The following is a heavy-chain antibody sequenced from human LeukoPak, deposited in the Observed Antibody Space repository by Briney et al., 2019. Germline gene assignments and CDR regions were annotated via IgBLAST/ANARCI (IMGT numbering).Heavy chain of an antibody. D-gene: IGHD3-22*01. CDR1: GGTFSSYA. J-gene: IGHJ5*02. CDR3: ARDRITMIGYWFDP. CDR2: IIPILGIA. V-gene: IGHV1-69*04. Sequence: GASVKVSCKASGGTFSSYAISWVRQAPGQGLEWMGRIIPILGIANYAQKFQGRVTITADKSTSTAYMELSSLRSEDTAVYYGARDRITMIGYWFDPWGQGTLVTVSS.